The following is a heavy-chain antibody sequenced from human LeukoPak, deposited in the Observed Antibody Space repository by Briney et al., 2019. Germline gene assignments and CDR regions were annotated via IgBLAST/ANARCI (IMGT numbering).Heavy chain of an antibody. V-gene: IGHV4-34*01. D-gene: IGHD3-22*01. J-gene: IGHJ4*02. CDR1: GGSFSGYY. CDR3: ARPGYYYDSSGYLY. Sequence: SETLSLTCAVYGGSFSGYYGSWIRQPPGKGLEWMGEINHSGSTNYNPSLKSRVTISVDTSKNQFSLKLSSVTAADTAVYYCARPGYYYDSSGYLYWGQGTLVTVSS. CDR2: INHSGST.